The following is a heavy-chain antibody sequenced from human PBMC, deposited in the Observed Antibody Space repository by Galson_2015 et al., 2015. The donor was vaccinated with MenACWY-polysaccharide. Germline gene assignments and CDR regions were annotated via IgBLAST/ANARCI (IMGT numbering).Heavy chain of an antibody. J-gene: IGHJ3*02. Sequence: CAISGDSVSNNHVAWNWIRQSPSRGLEWLGRTYRGSNQYAASMRGRIAINSDTSTNQFSLQLSSVTPDDTGLYYCARGAYSSFDICGQGTMVTFSS. CDR3: ARGAYSSFDI. D-gene: IGHD2-15*01. CDR2: TYRGSN. V-gene: IGHV6-1*01. CDR1: GDSVSNNHVA.